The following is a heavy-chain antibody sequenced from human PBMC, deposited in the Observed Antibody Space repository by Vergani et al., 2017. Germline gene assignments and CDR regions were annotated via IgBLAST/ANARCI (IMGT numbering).Heavy chain of an antibody. CDR2: IDWDDDK. CDR3: AQATSEQWLVGGYYYYGMDV. V-gene: IGHV2-70*15. D-gene: IGHD6-19*01. CDR1: GFSLSTSGMC. J-gene: IGHJ6*02. Sequence: QVTLRESGPALVKPTQTLTLTCTFSGFSLSTSGMCVSWNRQPPGKALEWLARIDWDDDKYYSTSLTTRLTISKDTSKTQVVLTMTNMDPLDTATYYCAQATSEQWLVGGYYYYGMDVWGQGTTVTVSS.